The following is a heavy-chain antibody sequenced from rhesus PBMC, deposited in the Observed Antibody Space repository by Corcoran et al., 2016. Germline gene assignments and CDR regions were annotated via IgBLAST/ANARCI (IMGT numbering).Heavy chain of an antibody. J-gene: IGHJ5-2*02. D-gene: IGHD4-29*01. CDR1: GFTFSDYY. Sequence: EVQLVESGGGLAKPGGSLRLSCAASGFTFSDYYMDWVRQAPGKGLEWGARISNGGGSTWYADSVKGRFTISRENAKNTLDLQMNSLRAEDTAVYYCARDWGFGSSWSGSLDVWGRGVLVTVSS. V-gene: IGHV3-178*01. CDR2: ISNGGGST. CDR3: ARDWGFGSSWSGSLDV.